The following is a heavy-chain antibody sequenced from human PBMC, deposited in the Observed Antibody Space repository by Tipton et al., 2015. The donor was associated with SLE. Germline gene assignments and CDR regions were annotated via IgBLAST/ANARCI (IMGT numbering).Heavy chain of an antibody. CDR3: ARVYSSSHPDV. CDR2: IYHSGST. J-gene: IGHJ6*04. Sequence: TLSLTCTVSGGSVSSGSYYWSWIRQPPGKGLEWIGEIYHSGSTNYNASLKSRVTISVDKSKNQFSLKLSSVTAADTAVYYCARVYSSSHPDVWGKGTTVTVSS. CDR1: GGSVSSGSYY. D-gene: IGHD6-13*01. V-gene: IGHV4-61*01.